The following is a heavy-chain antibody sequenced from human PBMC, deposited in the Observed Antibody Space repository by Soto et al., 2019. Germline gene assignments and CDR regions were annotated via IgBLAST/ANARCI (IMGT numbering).Heavy chain of an antibody. V-gene: IGHV3-23*01. Sequence: EVQLLESGGDLEQPGGSLRLSCAASGFTFSNYAMSWVRQAPGKGLEWVATISGSDGRTWYADSVKGRFTISRDNSENTLHLQMNSLRAEDTAVYYCASIVGATTSHDAFDIWGQGTMVTVSS. CDR2: ISGSDGRT. D-gene: IGHD1-26*01. CDR1: GFTFSNYA. J-gene: IGHJ3*02. CDR3: ASIVGATTSHDAFDI.